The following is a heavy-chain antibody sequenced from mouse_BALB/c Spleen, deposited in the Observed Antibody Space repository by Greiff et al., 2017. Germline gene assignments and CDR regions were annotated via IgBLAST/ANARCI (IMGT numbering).Heavy chain of an antibody. J-gene: IGHJ2*01. Sequence: VQLQQSGAELVKPGASVKLSCTASGFNIKDTYMHWVKQRPEQGLEWIGRIDPANGNTKYDPKFQGKATITADTSSNTAYLQLSSLTSEDTAVYYCARSNYDYDDYFDYWGQGTTLTVSS. CDR2: IDPANGNT. D-gene: IGHD2-4*01. V-gene: IGHV14-3*02. CDR1: GFNIKDTY. CDR3: ARSNYDYDDYFDY.